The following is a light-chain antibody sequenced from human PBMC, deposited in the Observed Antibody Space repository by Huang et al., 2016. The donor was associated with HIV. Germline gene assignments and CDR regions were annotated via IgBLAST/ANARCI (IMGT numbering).Light chain of an antibody. Sequence: DIQMTQSPSTLSASVGDRVTITCRASQSISSWLAWYHQKPGKAPKVLIYKASNLESGVPSRFSGSGSGTEFTLTISSLQPDDFATYYCLQYNNSSRAFGQGTKVEVK. CDR3: LQYNNSSRA. J-gene: IGKJ1*01. CDR2: KAS. CDR1: QSISSW. V-gene: IGKV1-5*03.